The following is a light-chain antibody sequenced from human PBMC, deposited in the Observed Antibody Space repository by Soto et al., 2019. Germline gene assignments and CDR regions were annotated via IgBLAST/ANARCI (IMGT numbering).Light chain of an antibody. CDR2: HAS. J-gene: IGKJ3*01. CDR3: QKYYSAVFT. V-gene: IGKV1-27*01. Sequence: DIQMTQSPSSLSASIGDSVTITCRASQDIYNYLAWYQQRPGQIPTLLIYHASTLQSGVPSRFSGSGSGTDFTLTISSLQPEDVATYYCQKYYSAVFTFGPGTKVDIK. CDR1: QDIYNY.